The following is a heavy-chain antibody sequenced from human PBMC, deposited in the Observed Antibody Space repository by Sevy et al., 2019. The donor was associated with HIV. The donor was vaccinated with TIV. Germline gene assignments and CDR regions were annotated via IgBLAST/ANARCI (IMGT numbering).Heavy chain of an antibody. CDR1: GFTFRSYG. J-gene: IGHJ6*02. V-gene: IGHV3-30*18. CDR3: AKVNQWVVRDYYCDGMDV. D-gene: IGHD6-19*01. Sequence: GGSLRLSCAASGFTFRSYGMHWVRQAPGKGLEWVAVISYDGVDIYYADSVKGGFTISRDNSENTLSLQMNSLRAEDTAVYYFAKVNQWVVRDYYCDGMDVWGQGTTVTVSS. CDR2: ISYDGVDI.